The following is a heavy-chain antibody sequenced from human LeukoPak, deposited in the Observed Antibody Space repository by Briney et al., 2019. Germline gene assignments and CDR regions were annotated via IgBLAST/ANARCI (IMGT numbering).Heavy chain of an antibody. CDR2: ISGSGDNT. Sequence: PGGSLRLSCAASGFTFSSYAMSWVRQAPGKGLEWVSGISGSGDNTYYADSVKGRFTISRDNSKNTLYLQMNSLRAEDTAVYYCAKAGAVVVVAAKYFDYWGQGTLVTVSS. CDR3: AKAGAVVVVAAKYFDY. J-gene: IGHJ4*02. D-gene: IGHD2-15*01. CDR1: GFTFSSYA. V-gene: IGHV3-23*01.